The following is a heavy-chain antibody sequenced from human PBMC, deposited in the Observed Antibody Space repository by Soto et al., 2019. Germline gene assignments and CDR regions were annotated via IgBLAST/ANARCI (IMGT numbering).Heavy chain of an antibody. J-gene: IGHJ6*02. D-gene: IGHD4-4*01. V-gene: IGHV3-23*01. CDR3: AKQRLTTDYYYYYGMDV. Sequence: EVQLLESGGGLVQPGGSLRLSCAASGFTFSNYAMSWVRQAPGKGLEWVSGISGSGGSTYYADSVKGRFTISRDNSKNTLYLQMNSLRAEDTAVYYCAKQRLTTDYYYYYGMDVWGQGTTVTASS. CDR2: ISGSGGST. CDR1: GFTFSNYA.